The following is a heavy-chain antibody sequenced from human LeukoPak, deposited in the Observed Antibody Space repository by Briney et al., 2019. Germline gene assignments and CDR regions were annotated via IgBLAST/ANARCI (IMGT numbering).Heavy chain of an antibody. CDR2: IIPIFGTA. V-gene: IGHV1-69*06. D-gene: IGHD5-24*01. CDR1: GGTFTSYA. CDR3: ASWGREMATMYAFDI. Sequence: SGNVSCKASGGTFTSYAISWVRHAPGQGLEWMGGIIPIFGTANYAQKFQGRVTITADKSTSTAYMELSSLRSEDTAVYYCASWGREMATMYAFDIWGQGTMVTVSS. J-gene: IGHJ3*02.